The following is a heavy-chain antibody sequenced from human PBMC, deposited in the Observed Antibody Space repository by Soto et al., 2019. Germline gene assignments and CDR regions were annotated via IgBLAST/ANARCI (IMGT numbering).Heavy chain of an antibody. V-gene: IGHV4-31*03. J-gene: IGHJ5*02. CDR3: VRGRGYTFKNFFDL. CDR2: IDHSGTT. CDR1: GGSINSGGYY. D-gene: IGHD5-18*01. Sequence: QVHLQESGPGLLKPSQTLSLTCTVSGGSINSGGYYWTWIRQHPEKGLEWLGNIDHSGTTYYNPSIRSRLSISLDESQNEFSLQVTSMTSADTAVYFCVRGRGYTFKNFFDLWGQGSLVTVSS.